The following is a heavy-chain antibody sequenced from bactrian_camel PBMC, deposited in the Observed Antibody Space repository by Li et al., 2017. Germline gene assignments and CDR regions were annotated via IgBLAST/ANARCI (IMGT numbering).Heavy chain of an antibody. CDR1: GYTYTSGC. J-gene: IGHJ6*01. V-gene: IGHV3S10*01. Sequence: DVQLVESGGDSVQAGGSLTLSCAASGYTYTSGCLGWFREAPDKEREGVAAIYGGVTTYYANSVKGRFTISQDNAKSTVYLQMNSLKPEDTAMYYCAADSGTFSDSGCSPWKLTKGELGVWGQGTQVTVS. D-gene: IGHD2*01. CDR2: IYGGVTT. CDR3: AADSGTFSDSGCSPWKLTKGELGV.